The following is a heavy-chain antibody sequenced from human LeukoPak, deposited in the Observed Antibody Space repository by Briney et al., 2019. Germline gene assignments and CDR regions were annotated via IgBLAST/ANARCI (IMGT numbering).Heavy chain of an antibody. CDR3: AEVVGATTRGYFDY. CDR2: ISGSGGST. Sequence: PGGSLRLSCAASGFTFSSYAMSRVRQAPGKGLEWVSLISGSGGSTYYADSVKGRFTISRDNSKNTLYLQMNSLRAEDTAVYYCAEVVGATTRGYFDYWGQGTLVTVSS. V-gene: IGHV3-23*01. CDR1: GFTFSSYA. J-gene: IGHJ4*02. D-gene: IGHD1-26*01.